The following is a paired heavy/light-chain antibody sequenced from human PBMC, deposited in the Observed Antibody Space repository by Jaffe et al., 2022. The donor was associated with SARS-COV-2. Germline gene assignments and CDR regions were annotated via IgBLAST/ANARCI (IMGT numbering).Heavy chain of an antibody. V-gene: IGHV3-23*01. CDR2: INGDGRKT. Sequence: EVQLLESGGGLVQPGGSLRLSCAASGFTFSSYGMGWVRQAPGKGLEWVSGINGDGRKTYYADSVRGRFTISRDNSKNTLYLQMNSLRGEDTAVYYCATRPPVAGVYDCWGQGTLVTVFS. CDR1: GFTFSSYG. D-gene: IGHD6-19*01. J-gene: IGHJ4*02. CDR3: ATRPPVAGVYDC.
Light chain of an antibody. V-gene: IGKV3-15*01. J-gene: IGKJ1*01. CDR3: QHYNNWPRT. Sequence: ETVMTQSPATLSVSPGEGATLSCRASQSVSRDLAWYQQKPGQAPRLLMYDASTRATGIPARFSGSGSGTEFTLTISSLQSEDFAVYYCQHYNNWPRTFGQGTKVEIK. CDR2: DAS. CDR1: QSVSRD.